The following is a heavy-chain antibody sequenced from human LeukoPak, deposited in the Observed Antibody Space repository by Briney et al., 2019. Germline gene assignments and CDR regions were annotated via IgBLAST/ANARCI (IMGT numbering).Heavy chain of an antibody. D-gene: IGHD6-13*01. Sequence: PSETLSLTCAVYGGSFSGYYWSWIRQPPGEGLEWIGEINHSGSTNYNPSLKSRVTISVDTSKNQFSLKLSSVTAADTAVYYCAREWDRTWGYSSSWYGYWGQGTLVTVSS. CDR1: GGSFSGYY. CDR3: AREWDRTWGYSSSWYGY. CDR2: INHSGST. J-gene: IGHJ4*02. V-gene: IGHV4-34*01.